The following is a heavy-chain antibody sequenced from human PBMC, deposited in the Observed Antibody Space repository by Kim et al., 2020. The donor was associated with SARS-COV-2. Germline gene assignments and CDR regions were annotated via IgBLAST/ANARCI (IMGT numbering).Heavy chain of an antibody. CDR3: AKARTYGDYADS. CDR2: IGVSGGNI. CDR1: GFSFSSYA. V-gene: IGHV3-23*01. Sequence: GGSLRLSCAASGFSFSSYAMGWVRQAPGKGLEWVSIIGVSGGNINYADSVRGRFTISRDNKKNTLYLQMNSLRADDTAIYYCAKARTYGDYADSWGQGNLVTVSS. D-gene: IGHD4-17*01. J-gene: IGHJ4*02.